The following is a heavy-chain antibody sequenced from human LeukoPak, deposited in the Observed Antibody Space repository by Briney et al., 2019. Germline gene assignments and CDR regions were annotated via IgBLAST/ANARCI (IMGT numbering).Heavy chain of an antibody. V-gene: IGHV4-39*01. Sequence: PSETLSLTCTVSGGSISSSFYYWAWIRQPPGKGPEWIGSFHYTGSTYYNPSLKSRVTISVDTSKNQFSLNLDSVTAADTAVYYCARLSGSGTFYRRYFDSWGQGTLVTVSS. CDR1: GGSISSSFYY. CDR3: ARLSGSGTFYRRYFDS. J-gene: IGHJ4*02. CDR2: FHYTGST. D-gene: IGHD3-10*01.